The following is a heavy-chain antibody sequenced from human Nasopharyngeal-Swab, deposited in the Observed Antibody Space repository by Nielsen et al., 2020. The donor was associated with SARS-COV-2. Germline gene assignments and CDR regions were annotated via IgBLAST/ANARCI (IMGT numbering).Heavy chain of an antibody. CDR2: IWYDGTNK. D-gene: IGHD3-22*01. CDR3: HLSSGYDGYINY. Sequence: GGSLRLSCTASGFSVTSYGMHWVCQAPGKGLEWVAVIWYDGTNKFYADPVKGRCTISRHNSKNILHLQITSLRAEDTAMYYSHLSSGYDGYINYWDQGTLVTVPS. J-gene: IGHJ4*02. CDR1: GFSVTSYG. V-gene: IGHV3-33*01.